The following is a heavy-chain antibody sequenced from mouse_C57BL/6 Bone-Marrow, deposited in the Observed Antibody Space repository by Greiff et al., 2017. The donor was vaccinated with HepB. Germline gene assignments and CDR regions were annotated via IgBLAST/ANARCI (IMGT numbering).Heavy chain of an antibody. CDR1: GYTFTDYY. V-gene: IGHV1-26*01. D-gene: IGHD1-1*01. CDR2: INPNNGGT. J-gene: IGHJ2*01. CDR3: ARRVVAKDY. Sequence: EVQLQQSGPELVKPGASVKISCKASGYTFTDYYMNWVKQSHGKSLEWIGDINPNNGGTSYNQKFKGKATLTVDKSSSTAYMELRSLTSEDSAVYYCARRVVAKDYWGQGTTLTVSS.